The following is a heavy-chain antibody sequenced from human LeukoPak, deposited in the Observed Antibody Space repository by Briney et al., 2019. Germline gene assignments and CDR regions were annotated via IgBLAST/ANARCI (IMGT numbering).Heavy chain of an antibody. V-gene: IGHV3-30-3*01. J-gene: IGHJ4*02. CDR1: GFTFSSYW. D-gene: IGHD4-17*01. CDR3: ARETGSAVGSTDFDY. CDR2: ISYDGSNK. Sequence: TGGSLRLSCAASGFTFSSYWMSWVRQAPGKGLEWVAVISYDGSNKYYADSVKGRFTISRDNSKNTLYLQMNSLRAEDTAVYYCARETGSAVGSTDFDYWGQGTLVTVS.